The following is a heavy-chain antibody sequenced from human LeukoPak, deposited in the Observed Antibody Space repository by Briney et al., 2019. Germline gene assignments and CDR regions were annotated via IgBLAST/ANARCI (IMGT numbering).Heavy chain of an antibody. CDR3: ARRPYRTPGRYYYYYMDV. Sequence: SETLSLTCTVSGYSISSGYYWGWIRQPPGKGLEWIANIYHSGSTYYNPSLKSRVTISVDTSKNQFSLKLSSVTAADTAVYYCARRPYRTPGRYYYYYMDVWGKGTTVTISS. V-gene: IGHV4-38-2*02. J-gene: IGHJ6*03. D-gene: IGHD3-10*01. CDR1: GYSISSGYY. CDR2: IYHSGST.